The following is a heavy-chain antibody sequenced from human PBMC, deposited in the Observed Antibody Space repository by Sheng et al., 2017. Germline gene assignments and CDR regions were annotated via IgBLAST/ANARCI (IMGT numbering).Heavy chain of an antibody. J-gene: IGHJ4*02. CDR3: ARDKSIAAAGTILGY. Sequence: QVQLVQSGAEVKKPGASVKVSCKASGYTFTSYYMHWVRQAPGQGLEWMGIINPSGGSTSYAQKFQGRVTMTRDTSTSTVYMELSSLRSEDTAVYYCARDKSIAAAGTILGYWGQGTPGSPSPQ. CDR1: GYTFTSYY. CDR2: INPSGGST. V-gene: IGHV1-46*01. D-gene: IGHD6-13*01.